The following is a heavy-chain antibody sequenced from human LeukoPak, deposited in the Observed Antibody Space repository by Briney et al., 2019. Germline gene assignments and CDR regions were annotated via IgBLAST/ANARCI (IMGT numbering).Heavy chain of an antibody. J-gene: IGHJ6*02. CDR1: GGSISSYY. D-gene: IGHD3-10*01. Sequence: PSETLSLTCTVSGGSISSYYWSWIRQPPGKGLECIGYIYYSGSTNYNPSLKSRVTISVDTSKNQFSLKLSSVNAADTAVYYCARDRTTMVRGVTGYYYGMDVWGQGTTVTVSS. CDR2: IYYSGST. V-gene: IGHV4-59*01. CDR3: ARDRTTMVRGVTGYYYGMDV.